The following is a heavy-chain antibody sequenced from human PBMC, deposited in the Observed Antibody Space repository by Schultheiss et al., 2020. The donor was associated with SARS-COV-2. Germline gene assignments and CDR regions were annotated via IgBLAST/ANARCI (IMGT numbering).Heavy chain of an antibody. CDR1: GFTFSSYS. CDR2: ISSSSGYI. V-gene: IGHV3-21*01. J-gene: IGHJ6*02. Sequence: GESLKISCAASGFTFSSYSMNWVRQAPGKGLEWVSSISSSSGYIYYADSVKGQFTISRDNAKNSLYLQMNSLRAEDTAVYYCARSYSSSWDYYYGMDVWGQGTMVTVSS. CDR3: ARSYSSSWDYYYGMDV. D-gene: IGHD6-13*01.